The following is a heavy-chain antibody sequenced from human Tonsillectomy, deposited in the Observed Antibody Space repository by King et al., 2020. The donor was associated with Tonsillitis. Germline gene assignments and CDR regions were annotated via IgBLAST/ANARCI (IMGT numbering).Heavy chain of an antibody. J-gene: IGHJ5*02. CDR3: AKGSASCYTCWFDP. V-gene: IGHV3-30*18. D-gene: IGHD2-2*02. Sequence: VQLVESGGGVVQPGGSLRLSCAASGLTLSTYAMHWVRQAPGKGLEWVSATSTDGTNKFYGESGKGLFTISRDNSKKTRYLQMNSLRVDDTAVYYCAKGSASCYTCWFDPWGQGTLVTVSS. CDR2: TSTDGTNK. CDR1: GLTLSTYA.